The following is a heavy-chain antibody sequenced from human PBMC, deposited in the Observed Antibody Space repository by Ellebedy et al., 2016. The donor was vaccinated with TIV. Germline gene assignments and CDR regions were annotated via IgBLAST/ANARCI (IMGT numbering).Heavy chain of an antibody. V-gene: IGHV3-74*01. CDR3: GREYYGILTGYYLDV. CDR2: TTKDGSKT. CDR1: GFSFSDYW. D-gene: IGHD3-9*01. J-gene: IGHJ6*03. Sequence: GESLKISCAASGFSFSDYWIHWIRQPPGRGLMSVSRTTKDGSKTTYADSVKGRFTVSRDNAKNTLYLEMNSLRAEDTGVYYCGREYYGILTGYYLDVWGKGTTVTVSS.